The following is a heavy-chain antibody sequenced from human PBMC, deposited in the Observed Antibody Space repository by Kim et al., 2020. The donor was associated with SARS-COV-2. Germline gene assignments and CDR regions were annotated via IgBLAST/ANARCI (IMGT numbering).Heavy chain of an antibody. Sequence: GGSLRLSCAASGFTFSSYSMNWVRQAPGKGLEWVSYISSGSSTKYYADSVKGRFTIARDNAKNSLYLQRNSLRDEDTAVYYCARDVWMSTVRDAFDIWGQGTLVTVSS. CDR3: ARDVWMSTVRDAFDI. V-gene: IGHV3-48*02. J-gene: IGHJ3*02. CDR2: ISSGSSTK. D-gene: IGHD2-8*01. CDR1: GFTFSSYS.